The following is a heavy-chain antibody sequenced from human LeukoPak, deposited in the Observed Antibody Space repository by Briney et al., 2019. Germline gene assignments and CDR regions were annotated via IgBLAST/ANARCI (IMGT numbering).Heavy chain of an antibody. CDR2: ISGDGGST. V-gene: IGHV3-43*02. Sequence: GGSLRLSCAASGFTLDDYAMHWVRQAPGRGLEWVSLISGDGGSTYYADSVKGRFTISRDNSKNSLYLQMNSLRTEDTALYYCVKDPYSGSYYAPYYFDYWGQGTLVAVSS. J-gene: IGHJ4*02. CDR1: GFTLDDYA. CDR3: VKDPYSGSYYAPYYFDY. D-gene: IGHD1-26*01.